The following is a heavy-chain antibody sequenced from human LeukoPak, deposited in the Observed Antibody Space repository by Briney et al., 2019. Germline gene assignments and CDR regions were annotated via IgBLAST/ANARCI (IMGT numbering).Heavy chain of an antibody. CDR3: AKMACSGGSCRKKTYYYYYMDV. CDR2: ISGSGGST. V-gene: IGHV3-23*01. Sequence: GGSLRLSCAASGFTFSSYAMSWVRQAPGKGLEWVSAISGSGGSTYYADSVKGRFTISRDNSKNTLYLQMNSLRAEDTAVYYCAKMACSGGSCRKKTYYYYYMDVWGKGTTVTVSS. D-gene: IGHD2-15*01. CDR1: GFTFSSYA. J-gene: IGHJ6*03.